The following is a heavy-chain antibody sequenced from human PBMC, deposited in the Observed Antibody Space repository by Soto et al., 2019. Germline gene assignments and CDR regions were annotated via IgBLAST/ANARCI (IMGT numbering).Heavy chain of an antibody. Sequence: QVQLVESGGGVVQPGRSLRLSCAASGFTFSSYAMHWVRQAPGKGLEWVAVISYDGSNKYYADSVKGRFTISRDNSKNTLNLQMNSLRAEDTAVYYCAREGYSSSRHSYYYGMDVWGQGTTVTVSS. D-gene: IGHD6-6*01. CDR2: ISYDGSNK. V-gene: IGHV3-30-3*01. J-gene: IGHJ6*02. CDR1: GFTFSSYA. CDR3: AREGYSSSRHSYYYGMDV.